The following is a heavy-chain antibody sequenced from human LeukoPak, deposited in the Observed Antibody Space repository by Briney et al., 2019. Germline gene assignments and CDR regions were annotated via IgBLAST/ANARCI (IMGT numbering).Heavy chain of an antibody. CDR1: GFNFRAFT. D-gene: IGHD2-15*01. V-gene: IGHV3-43*01. J-gene: IGHJ3*01. CDR3: AKEKDTIYFDL. Sequence: GGSLRLSCGAFGFNFRAFTMHWVRQAPGKGLEWVSLFSRNGVTTYYAESVRGRFTISRDNSKNSVYLQMDSLTTEDTAVYYCAKEKDTIYFDLLGQGTMVTVS. CDR2: FSRNGVTT.